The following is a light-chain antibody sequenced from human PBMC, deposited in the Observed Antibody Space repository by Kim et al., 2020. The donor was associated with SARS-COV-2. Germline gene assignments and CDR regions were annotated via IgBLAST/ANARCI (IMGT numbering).Light chain of an antibody. CDR2: GKN. V-gene: IGLV3-19*01. J-gene: IGLJ2*01. Sequence: SSELTQDPAVSVALGQTVRITCQGDSLRSYYASWYQQKPGQAPVLVVYGKNNRPSGIPDRFSGSSSGNTASLTITGAQAEDEADYYCNSRDSSGNHRFGG. CDR3: NSRDSSGNHR. CDR1: SLRSYY.